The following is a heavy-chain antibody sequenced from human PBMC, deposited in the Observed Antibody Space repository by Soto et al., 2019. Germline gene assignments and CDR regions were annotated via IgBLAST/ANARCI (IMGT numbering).Heavy chain of an antibody. D-gene: IGHD1-26*01. CDR2: IIPVFGTA. CDR3: ARDRWGSYAFDS. Sequence: QVQLVQSGAEVKKPGSSVKVSCKASGGVFRNYAINWVRQAPGQGLEWMGGIIPVFGTADYPQKFQGRVTITADESTTTAYMELTSLKTEDTAVDFCARDRWGSYAFDSWGQGTVVTVAS. J-gene: IGHJ5*01. CDR1: GGVFRNYA. V-gene: IGHV1-69*01.